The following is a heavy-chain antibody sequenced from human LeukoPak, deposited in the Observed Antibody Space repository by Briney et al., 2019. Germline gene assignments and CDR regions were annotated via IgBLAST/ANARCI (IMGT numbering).Heavy chain of an antibody. CDR2: IYPGDSDT. CDR1: GYSFTTYW. D-gene: IGHD2-21*02. V-gene: IGHV5-51*01. Sequence: ESLKISCKVSGYSFTTYWIGWVRQMPGKGLEWMGIIYPGDSDTTYSPSFQGQVTISADKSINTAYLQWSSLKASDTAMYYCARQVEGLTVSGLEYWGQGTLVTVSS. CDR3: ARQVEGLTVSGLEY. J-gene: IGHJ4*02.